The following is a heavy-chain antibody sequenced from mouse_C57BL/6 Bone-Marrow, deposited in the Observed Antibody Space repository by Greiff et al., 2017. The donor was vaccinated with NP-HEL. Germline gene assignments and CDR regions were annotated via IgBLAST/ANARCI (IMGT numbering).Heavy chain of an antibody. CDR3: ASPYGKGYFDV. CDR2: IYPGSGNT. CDR1: GYSFTSYY. V-gene: IGHV1-66*01. J-gene: IGHJ1*03. Sequence: VQLQQSGPELVKPGASVKISCKASGYSFTSYYIHWVKQRPGQGLEWIGWIYPGSGNTKYNEKFKGKATLTADTSSSTAYMQLSSLTSEDSAVYYCASPYGKGYFDVWGTGTTVTVSS. D-gene: IGHD1-1*01.